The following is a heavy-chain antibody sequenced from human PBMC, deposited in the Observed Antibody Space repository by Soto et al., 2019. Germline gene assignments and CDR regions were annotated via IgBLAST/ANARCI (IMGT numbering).Heavy chain of an antibody. V-gene: IGHV4-34*01. CDR3: ARNSGSGWHSYYYYYGMGV. Sequence: PSETLSLTCAVYGGSFSGYYWSWIRQPPGKGLEWIGEINHSGSTNYNPSLKSRVTISVDTSKNQFSLKLSSVTAADTAVYYCARNSGSGWHSYYYYYGMGVWGQGTTVTVSS. J-gene: IGHJ6*02. CDR1: GGSFSGYY. CDR2: INHSGST. D-gene: IGHD6-19*01.